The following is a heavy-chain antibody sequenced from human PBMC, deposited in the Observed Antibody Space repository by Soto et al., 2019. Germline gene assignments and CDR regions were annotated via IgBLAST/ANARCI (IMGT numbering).Heavy chain of an antibody. CDR2: ISPSGST. Sequence: GGSLRLSCAASGFTFSSYAMSWVRQAPGKGLEWVSGISPSGSTYYADSVKGRFTISRDNSKNTLYLQMDSLRAEDTAVYHCAKEYVAFGGVIAGNWFDPWGQGTLVTVSS. CDR3: AKEYVAFGGVIAGNWFDP. D-gene: IGHD3-16*02. CDR1: GFTFSSYA. J-gene: IGHJ5*02. V-gene: IGHV3-23*01.